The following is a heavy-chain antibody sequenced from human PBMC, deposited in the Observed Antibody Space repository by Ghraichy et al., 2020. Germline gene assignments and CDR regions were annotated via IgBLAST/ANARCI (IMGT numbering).Heavy chain of an antibody. CDR3: ARIQLWFSRGMDV. J-gene: IGHJ6*02. V-gene: IGHV3-53*01. Sequence: GGSLRLSCAASGFTVSSNYMSWVRQAPGKGLEWVSVIYSGGSTYYADSVKGRFTISRDNSKNTLYLQMNSLRAEDTAVYYCARIQLWFSRGMDVWGQGTTVTVSS. CDR2: IYSGGST. CDR1: GFTVSSNY. D-gene: IGHD5-18*01.